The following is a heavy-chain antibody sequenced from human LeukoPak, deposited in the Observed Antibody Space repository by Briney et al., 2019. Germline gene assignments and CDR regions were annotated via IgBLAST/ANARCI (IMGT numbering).Heavy chain of an antibody. CDR1: GFTFSSYG. J-gene: IGHJ4*02. D-gene: IGHD3-10*01. Sequence: PGRSLRLSCAASGFTFSSYGMHWVRQAPGKGLEWVAVISYDGSNKYYADSVKGRFTISRDNSKNTLYLQMNSLRAEDTAVYYCARIHTGTGYYFDYWGQGTLVTVSS. CDR2: ISYDGSNK. CDR3: ARIHTGTGYYFDY. V-gene: IGHV3-30*19.